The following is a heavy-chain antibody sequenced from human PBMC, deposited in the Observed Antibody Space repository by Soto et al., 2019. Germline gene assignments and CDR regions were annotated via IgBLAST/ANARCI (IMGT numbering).Heavy chain of an antibody. CDR1: GYSFTSYD. D-gene: IGHD2-15*01. V-gene: IGHV1-8*01. CDR3: ARGRGCSGGSCYENWFEP. J-gene: IGHJ5*02. Sequence: ASVKASCKASGYSFTSYDSNWVRQATGQGLEWMGWMNPNSGNTGYAQKFQGRVTMTRNTSISTAYMELSSLRSEDTAVYYCARGRGCSGGSCYENWFEPRGQGTLVTGSS. CDR2: MNPNSGNT.